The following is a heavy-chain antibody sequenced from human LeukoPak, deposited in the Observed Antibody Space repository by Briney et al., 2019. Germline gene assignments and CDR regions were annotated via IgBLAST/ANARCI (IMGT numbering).Heavy chain of an antibody. CDR1: RFIFSSYW. V-gene: IGHV3-7*01. CDR3: ARGLLSFWRVIDY. D-gene: IGHD3-3*01. CDR2: INQDGSDN. J-gene: IGHJ4*02. Sequence: GGSLRFSCASSRFIFSSYWMTWVRRTPGKGLEWVASINQDGSDNYYVDSVKGRFTISRDNAKKSLYLEMSSLRAEDTAVYYCARGLLSFWRVIDYWGQGTLVTVSS.